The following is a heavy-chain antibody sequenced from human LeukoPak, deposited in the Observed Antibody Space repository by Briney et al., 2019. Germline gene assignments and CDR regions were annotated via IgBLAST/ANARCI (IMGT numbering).Heavy chain of an antibody. J-gene: IGHJ6*03. D-gene: IGHD1-26*01. CDR3: ASGIVNYYYYYYMDV. CDR2: IYTSGST. CDR1: GGSLSSGSYY. Sequence: SETLSLTCTVSGGSLSSGSYYWSWLRQPAGTGLEWLGRIYTSGSTNYNPSLKSRVTISVDTSKNQFSLKLSSVTAADTAVYYCASGIVNYYYYYYMDVWGKGTTVTISS. V-gene: IGHV4-61*02.